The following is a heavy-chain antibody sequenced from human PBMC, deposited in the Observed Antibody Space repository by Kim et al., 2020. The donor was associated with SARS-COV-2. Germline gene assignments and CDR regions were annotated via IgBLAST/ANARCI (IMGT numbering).Heavy chain of an antibody. CDR3: ANGLPLITMIVVVITLRV. J-gene: IGHJ6*02. V-gene: IGHV3-23*01. Sequence: GRFTISRDNSKNTLYLQMNSLRAEDTAVYYCANGLPLITMIVVVITLRVWGQGTTVTVSS. D-gene: IGHD3-22*01.